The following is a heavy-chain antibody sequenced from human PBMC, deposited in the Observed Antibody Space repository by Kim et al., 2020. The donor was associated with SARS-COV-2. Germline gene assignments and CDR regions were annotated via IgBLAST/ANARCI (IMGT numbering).Heavy chain of an antibody. CDR2: INPNSGGT. J-gene: IGHJ3*02. Sequence: ASVKVSCKASGYTFTGYYMHWVRQATGQGLEWMGWINPNSGGTNYAQKFQGWVTMTRDTSISTAYMELSRLRSDDTAAYYCARALDYYDSSCYYPDAFDI. CDR3: ARALDYYDSSCYYPDAFDI. CDR1: GYTFTGYY. D-gene: IGHD3-22*01. V-gene: IGHV1-2*04.